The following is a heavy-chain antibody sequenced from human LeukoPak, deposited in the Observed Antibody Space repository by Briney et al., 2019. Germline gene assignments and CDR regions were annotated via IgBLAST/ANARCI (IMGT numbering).Heavy chain of an antibody. CDR2: IYHSGST. CDR3: ARADGDYYLDY. J-gene: IGHJ4*02. Sequence: SETLSLTCAVSGGSISSGGYSWSWIRQPPGKGLEWIGYIYHSGSTYYNPSLKSRVTISVDRSKNQFSLKLSSVTAADTAVYYCARADGDYYLDYWGQGTLVTVSS. V-gene: IGHV4-30-2*01. D-gene: IGHD4-17*01. CDR1: GGSISSGGYS.